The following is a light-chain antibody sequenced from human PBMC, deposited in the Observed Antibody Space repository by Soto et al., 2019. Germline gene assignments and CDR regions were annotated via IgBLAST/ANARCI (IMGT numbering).Light chain of an antibody. CDR2: GAS. CDR3: QQYDNWPPTT. V-gene: IGKV3-20*01. CDR1: QSVSSSY. Sequence: EIVLTQSPGTLSLSPGERATLSCRASQSVSSSYLAWYQQKPGQAPRLLIYGASSRATGIPARFSGGGSGTEFTLTISSLQSEDSAVYYCQQYDNWPPTTFGQGTRLEIK. J-gene: IGKJ5*01.